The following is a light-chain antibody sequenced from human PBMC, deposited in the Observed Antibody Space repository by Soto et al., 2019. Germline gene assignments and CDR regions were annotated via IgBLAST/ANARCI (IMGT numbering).Light chain of an antibody. Sequence: EIVLTQSPGTLSLSPGEIATLSCRASQNVDSNYLAWYQQKPGQAPRIIIFAASGRATGIPDRFSGSGSGTDFTLTISRLEPEDFAVYYCQQYGYLSWTFGQGTKVDIK. CDR2: AAS. CDR1: QNVDSNY. CDR3: QQYGYLSWT. J-gene: IGKJ1*01. V-gene: IGKV3-20*01.